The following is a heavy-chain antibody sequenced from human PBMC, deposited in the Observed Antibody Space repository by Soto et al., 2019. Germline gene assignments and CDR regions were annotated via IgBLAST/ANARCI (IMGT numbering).Heavy chain of an antibody. J-gene: IGHJ6*02. CDR1: GGSFSGYY. V-gene: IGHV4-34*01. CDR2: INHSGST. CDR3: ARVRREVRNYYYYGKDV. Sequence: PSETLSLTCAVYGGSFSGYYWSWTRQPPGKGLEWIGEINHSGSTNYNPSLKSRVTISVDTSKNQFSLKLSSVTAADTAVYYCARVRREVRNYYYYGKDVWGPGTTVTVSS. D-gene: IGHD2-2*01.